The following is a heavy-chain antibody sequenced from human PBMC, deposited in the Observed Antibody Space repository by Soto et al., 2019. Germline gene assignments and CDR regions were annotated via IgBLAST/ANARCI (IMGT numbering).Heavy chain of an antibody. J-gene: IGHJ4*02. V-gene: IGHV1-18*01. D-gene: IGHD1-20*01. CDR3: ARDAAIGMNDY. CDR1: GYTFTSYG. CDR2: ISAYNGNT. Sequence: QVQLVQSGAEVKKPGASVKVSCKASGYTFTSYGISWERQAPGQGLEWMGWISAYNGNTKYAQKLQGRVTMTTDTSTSTDYIELRSLRSDDTAVYYCARDAAIGMNDYWGQGSLVTVSS.